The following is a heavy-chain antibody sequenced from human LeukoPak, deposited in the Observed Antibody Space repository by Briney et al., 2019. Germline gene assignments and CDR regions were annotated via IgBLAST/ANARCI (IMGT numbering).Heavy chain of an antibody. D-gene: IGHD3-3*01. V-gene: IGHV4-34*01. J-gene: IGHJ4*02. CDR2: INHSGST. CDR1: GGSFSGCY. CDR3: ARGGRIWRYYFDY. Sequence: PSETLSLTCAVYGGSFSGCYWSWIRQPPGKGLEWIGEINHSGSTNYNPSLKSRVTISVDTSKNQFSLKLSSVTAADTAVYYCARGGRIWRYYFDYWGQGTLVTVSS.